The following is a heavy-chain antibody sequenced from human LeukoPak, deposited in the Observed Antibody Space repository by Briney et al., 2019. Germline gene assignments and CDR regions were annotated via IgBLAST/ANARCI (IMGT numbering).Heavy chain of an antibody. CDR1: GFTFSSYS. CDR3: ARSRMIVVAPRLWFDP. V-gene: IGHV3-21*01. Sequence: GGSLRLSCAASGFTFSSYSMNWVRQAPGKGLEWVSSINSSSGYIYYADSVKGRFTISRDNAKNSLYLQMNSLRAEDTAVYYCARSRMIVVAPRLWFDPWGQGTLVTVSS. J-gene: IGHJ5*02. CDR2: INSSSGYI. D-gene: IGHD3-22*01.